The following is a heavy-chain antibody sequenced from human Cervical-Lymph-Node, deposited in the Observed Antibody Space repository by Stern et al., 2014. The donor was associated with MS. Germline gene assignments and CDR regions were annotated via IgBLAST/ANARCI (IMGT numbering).Heavy chain of an antibody. Sequence: MQLVESGGGVVQPGRSLRLSCAASGFSFSRYAMHWVRQAPGKGLEWVALIVYEGSNPYYGDSVTGRFPISRDNFKNTLYLQMNSLRAEDTAVYYCASAYSSSHYYFDYWGQGTLVTVSS. J-gene: IGHJ4*02. V-gene: IGHV3-33*01. CDR1: GFSFSRYA. D-gene: IGHD6-13*01. CDR2: IVYEGSNP. CDR3: ASAYSSSHYYFDY.